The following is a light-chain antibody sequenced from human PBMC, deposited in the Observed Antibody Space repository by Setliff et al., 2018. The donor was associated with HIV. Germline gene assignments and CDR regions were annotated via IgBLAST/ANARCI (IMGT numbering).Light chain of an antibody. CDR2: SNN. V-gene: IGLV1-44*01. J-gene: IGLJ2*01. CDR1: NSNIGSNT. CDR3: AAWDDSLNVVV. Sequence: QSVLTQPHSASGTPGQRVTISCSGSNSNIGSNTVNWYQQLPGTAPKLLIYSNNQRPSGVPDRFSGSKSGTSASLAISGLQSEDEADYYCAAWDDSLNVVVFGGGTKVTVL.